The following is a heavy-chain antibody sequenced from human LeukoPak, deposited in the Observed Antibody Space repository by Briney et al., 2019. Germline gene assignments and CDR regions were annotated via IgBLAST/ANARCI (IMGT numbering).Heavy chain of an antibody. CDR2: IIPIFGTA. CDR1: GGTFSSYA. Sequence: ASVKVSCKASGGTFSSYAISWVRQAPGQGLEWMGGIIPIFGTANYAQKFQGRVTITADESTSTAYMELSSLRSEDTAVYYCASGLAAAGKTNWFDPWGQGTLVTVSS. V-gene: IGHV1-69*01. J-gene: IGHJ5*02. D-gene: IGHD6-13*01. CDR3: ASGLAAAGKTNWFDP.